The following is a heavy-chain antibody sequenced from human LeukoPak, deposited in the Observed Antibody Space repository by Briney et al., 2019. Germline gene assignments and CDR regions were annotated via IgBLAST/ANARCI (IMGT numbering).Heavy chain of an antibody. D-gene: IGHD3-22*01. CDR1: GVSISSSSYY. CDR2: LYYSGST. CDR3: ARRSYYDSSAIFDY. J-gene: IGHJ4*02. Sequence: SGTLSLTCTVSGVSISSSSYYWDWIRQPPGKGLEWIGSLYYSGSTYYNPSLKSRVTISVDTSKNQFSLKLSSVTAADTAVFYCARRSYYDSSAIFDYWGQGTLVTVSS. V-gene: IGHV4-39*01.